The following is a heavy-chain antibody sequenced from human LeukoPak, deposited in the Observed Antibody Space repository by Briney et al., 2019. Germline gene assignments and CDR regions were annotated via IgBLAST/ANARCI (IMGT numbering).Heavy chain of an antibody. Sequence: GGSLRLSCAASGFTFDDYDMRWVRQAPGKGLEWVSGINWNGDSTGYADSVKGRFTISRDNAKNSLYLQMNSLRGEDTALYYCASVGQQLGFDYWGQGTLVTVSS. J-gene: IGHJ4*02. D-gene: IGHD6-13*01. V-gene: IGHV3-20*04. CDR2: INWNGDST. CDR1: GFTFDDYD. CDR3: ASVGQQLGFDY.